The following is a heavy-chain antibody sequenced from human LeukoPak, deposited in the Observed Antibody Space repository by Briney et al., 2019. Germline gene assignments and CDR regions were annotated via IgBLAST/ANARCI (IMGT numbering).Heavy chain of an antibody. J-gene: IGHJ4*02. Sequence: GGSLRLSCAASGFTFSSYAMSWVRQAPGKGLEWVSAISGSGGSTYYADSVEGRFTISRDNSKNTLYLQMNSLRAEDTAVYYCAKRPTVTTDSSGYLPDYWGQGTLVTVSS. CDR1: GFTFSSYA. D-gene: IGHD3-22*01. CDR2: ISGSGGST. CDR3: AKRPTVTTDSSGYLPDY. V-gene: IGHV3-23*01.